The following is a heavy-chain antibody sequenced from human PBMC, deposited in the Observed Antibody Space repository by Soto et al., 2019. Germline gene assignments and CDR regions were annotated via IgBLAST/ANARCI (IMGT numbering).Heavy chain of an antibody. CDR1: GGSISSGDYY. V-gene: IGHV4-30-4*01. CDR3: ARAPLYGGNSV. CDR2: IYYSGST. J-gene: IGHJ4*02. D-gene: IGHD4-17*01. Sequence: PSETLSLTYTVSGGSISSGDYYWGWIRQPPGKGLEWIGYIYYSGSTYYNPSLKSRVTISVDTSKNQFSLKLSSVTAADTAVYYCARAPLYGGNSVWGQGTVVTVSS.